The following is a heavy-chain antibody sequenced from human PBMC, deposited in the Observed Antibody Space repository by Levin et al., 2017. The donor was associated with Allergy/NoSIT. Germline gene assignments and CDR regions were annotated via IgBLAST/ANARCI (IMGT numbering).Heavy chain of an antibody. CDR1: GYRFTNYW. V-gene: IGHV5-51*01. J-gene: IGHJ3*02. CDR2: IYPGDSDT. CDR3: ARRGYCSGGSCHSHAFDI. D-gene: IGHD2-15*01. Sequence: GGSLRLSCKGSGYRFTNYWIGWVRQMPGKGLEWMGIIYPGDSDTRYSPSFQGQVTISADNSISTAYLQWSSLKASDTAMYYCARRGYCSGGSCHSHAFDIWGQGTMVTVSS.